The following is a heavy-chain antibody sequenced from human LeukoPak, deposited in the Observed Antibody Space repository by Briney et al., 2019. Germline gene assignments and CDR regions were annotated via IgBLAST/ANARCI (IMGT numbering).Heavy chain of an antibody. J-gene: IGHJ4*02. CDR3: ASMTTVNTLWAY. V-gene: IGHV3-66*01. CDR2: IYSGGST. CDR1: GFTVSSNY. D-gene: IGHD4-17*01. Sequence: GGSLRLSCAASGFTVSSNYMSWVRQAPGKGLEWVSVIYSGGSTYYADSVKGRFTIARDNSKNTLYLQLNSLRADDTAVYYCASMTTVNTLWAYWGQGTLVTVSS.